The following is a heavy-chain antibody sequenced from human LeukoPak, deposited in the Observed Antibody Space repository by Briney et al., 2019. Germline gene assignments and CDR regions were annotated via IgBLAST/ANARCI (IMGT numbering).Heavy chain of an antibody. V-gene: IGHV4-34*01. CDR1: GITFSNYW. J-gene: IGHJ3*02. D-gene: IGHD2-2*01. Sequence: PGGSLRLSCAGYGITFSNYWMSWIRQPPGKGLEWIGEINHSGSTHYNPSLKSRVTISVDTSKNQFSLKLSSVTAADTAVYYCARREYDMGTGVPADIWGQGTMVTVSS. CDR2: INHSGST. CDR3: ARREYDMGTGVPADI.